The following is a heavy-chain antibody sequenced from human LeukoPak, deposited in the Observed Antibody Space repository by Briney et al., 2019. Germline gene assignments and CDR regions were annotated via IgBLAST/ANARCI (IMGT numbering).Heavy chain of an antibody. CDR1: GFTFSDYY. V-gene: IGHV3-11*01. Sequence: GGSLRLSCAASGFTFSDYYMSWIRQAPGKGLEWVSYISSSGSTIYYADSVKGRFTISRDNAKNSLYLQMNSLRTEDTALYYCAKRGGTSFYYYCGMDVWGQGTTVTVSS. CDR2: ISSSGSTI. D-gene: IGHD2-15*01. J-gene: IGHJ6*02. CDR3: AKRGGTSFYYYCGMDV.